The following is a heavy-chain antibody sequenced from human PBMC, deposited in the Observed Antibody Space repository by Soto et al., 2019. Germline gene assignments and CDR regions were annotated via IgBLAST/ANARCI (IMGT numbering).Heavy chain of an antibody. CDR2: TIPIFATA. D-gene: IGHD6-6*01. CDR3: ARVRDSSSYSYNWFDP. CDR1: GGPFSSYA. V-gene: IGHV1-69*13. J-gene: IGHJ5*02. Sequence: GDSGKVCFKASGGPFSSYAISLVRQAPGQGLEWMGGTIPIFATANYAQKFQGRVTITAYESTSTAYMELSSLRSEDTAVYYCARVRDSSSYSYNWFDPWGQGTMVTVSS.